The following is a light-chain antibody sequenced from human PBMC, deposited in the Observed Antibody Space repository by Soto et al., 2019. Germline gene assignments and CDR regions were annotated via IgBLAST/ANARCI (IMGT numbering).Light chain of an antibody. CDR2: GAS. Sequence: EIVLTQSPGTLSLSPGERATLSCRASQSVSSSYLAWYQQKPGQAPRLLIYGASSRATGIPDRFSGSGSGTHFSLTISRLEPEDFAVYYCQQYGSSPPYTFGQATKLEIK. V-gene: IGKV3-20*01. J-gene: IGKJ2*01. CDR1: QSVSSSY. CDR3: QQYGSSPPYT.